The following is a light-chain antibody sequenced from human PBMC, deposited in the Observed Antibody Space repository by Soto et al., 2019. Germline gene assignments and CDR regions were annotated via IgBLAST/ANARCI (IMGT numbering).Light chain of an antibody. CDR2: AAS. J-gene: IGKJ2*01. CDR3: QQRLTIPYT. V-gene: IGKV1-39*01. CDR1: QTISTH. Sequence: DIQMTQSPSSLSASVRDRVTITCRASQTISTHLNWYQQKPGKAPKLLIYAASTLQSGVPSRFSGSGSGTDFTLTINSLPPEDFATYYCQQRLTIPYTFGQGTKLEIK.